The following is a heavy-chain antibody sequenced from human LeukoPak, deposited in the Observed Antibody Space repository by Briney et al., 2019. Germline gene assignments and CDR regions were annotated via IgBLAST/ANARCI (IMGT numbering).Heavy chain of an antibody. CDR3: ARGRFGIT. CDR2: ISSSGSTV. CDR1: GFTFSDYW. Sequence: GGSLRLSCAAPGFTFSDYWMNWVRQAPGKGLEWVSYISSSGSTVYFADSVKGRFTISRDNAKNSLFLQMNSLRADDTAIYYCARGRFGITWGQGTLVTVSS. J-gene: IGHJ4*02. D-gene: IGHD3-16*01. V-gene: IGHV3-48*04.